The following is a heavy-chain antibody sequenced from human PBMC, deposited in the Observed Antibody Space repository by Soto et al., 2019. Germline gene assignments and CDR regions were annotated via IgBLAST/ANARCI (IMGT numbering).Heavy chain of an antibody. J-gene: IGHJ6*02. V-gene: IGHV4-30-4*01. CDR3: ARDSRTPSGGMDV. CDR2: IYYSAST. Sequence: SETLSLTCTVSGGSINSGDYHLTWIRQFRGKDLGWMGGIYYSASTYYNPSLVSRLTISLDTSKNQFSLRLTSATAADPAVYSCARDSRTPSGGMDVWGQGTTVTVSS. CDR1: GGSINSGDYH.